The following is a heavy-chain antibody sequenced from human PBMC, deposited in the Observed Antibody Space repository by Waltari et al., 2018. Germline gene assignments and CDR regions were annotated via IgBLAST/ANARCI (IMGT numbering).Heavy chain of an antibody. V-gene: IGHV4-39*07. J-gene: IGHJ4*02. Sequence: QLQLQESGPGLVKPSETLSLTCTVSGGSISSSSYYWGWIRQPPGKGREWIGSIYYSGSTYYNPSLKSRVTISVDTSKNQFSLKLSSVTAADTAVYYCARSGVGASDYWGQGTLVTVSS. CDR1: GGSISSSSYY. CDR2: IYYSGST. D-gene: IGHD1-26*01. CDR3: ARSGVGASDY.